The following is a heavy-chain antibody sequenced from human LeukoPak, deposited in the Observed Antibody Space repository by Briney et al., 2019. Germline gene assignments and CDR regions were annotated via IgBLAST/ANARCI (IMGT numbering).Heavy chain of an antibody. CDR3: VRYSSGYTQYYFDS. D-gene: IGHD3-22*01. J-gene: IGHJ4*02. V-gene: IGHV3-48*03. Sequence: GGSLRLSCAASGFTFSSYEMNWVRQAPGKGLEWVSYISGSGPTMYYADSVKVRFTISRDNAKNSLYLQMNSLRVEDTAVYYCVRYSSGYTQYYFDSWGQGTLVTVSS. CDR2: ISGSGPTM. CDR1: GFTFSSYE.